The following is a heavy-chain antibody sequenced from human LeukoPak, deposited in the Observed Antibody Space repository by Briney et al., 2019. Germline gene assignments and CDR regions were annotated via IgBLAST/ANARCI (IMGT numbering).Heavy chain of an antibody. CDR2: IKQDGSEK. D-gene: IGHD2-15*01. V-gene: IGHV3-7*03. J-gene: IGHJ4*02. CDR1: GFTFSSYW. Sequence: AGGSLRLSCAASGFTFSSYWMSWVRQAPGKGLEWVANIKQDGSEKYYVDSVKGRFTISRDNAKNSLYLQMNSLRAEDTAVYYCAREPRLGYCSGGSCYSGVMGLLDYWGQGTLVTVSS. CDR3: AREPRLGYCSGGSCYSGVMGLLDY.